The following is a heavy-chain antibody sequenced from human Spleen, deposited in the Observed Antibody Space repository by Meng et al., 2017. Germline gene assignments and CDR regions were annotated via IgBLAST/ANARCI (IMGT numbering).Heavy chain of an antibody. Sequence: QGQLVQSEASVTKPGASVNVSFKPSGYNFPDYWLCWVRRALGQGLECMGRIDPKRGDTHYAQKFQARVTRTADTSLSTAYMELSGLRSDDTAVYYCARASPYSSGWNLGDCGQGTLVTFSS. J-gene: IGHJ4*02. V-gene: IGHV1-2*06. CDR3: ARASPYSSGWNLGD. CDR2: IDPKRGDT. CDR1: GYNFPDYW. D-gene: IGHD6-19*01.